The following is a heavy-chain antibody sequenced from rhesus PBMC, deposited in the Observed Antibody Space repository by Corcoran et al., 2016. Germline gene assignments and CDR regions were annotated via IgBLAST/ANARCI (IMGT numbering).Heavy chain of an antibody. V-gene: IGHV4S10*01. D-gene: IGHD2-33*01. J-gene: IGHJ4*01. CDR1: GGSISDIYR. CDR3: ARWLSN. CDR2: IYGSSTST. Sequence: QVQLQESGPGVVKPLENLSLTCAVSGGSISDIYRWSWIRQPPGKGLEWIGYIYGSSTSTKYKHSRKSRVTISKDTSKNQFSLKLSSVTAADSAVYYCARWLSNWGQESWSPSPQ.